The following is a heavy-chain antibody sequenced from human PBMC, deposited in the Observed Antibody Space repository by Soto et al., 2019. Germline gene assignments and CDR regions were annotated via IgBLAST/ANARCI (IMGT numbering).Heavy chain of an antibody. Sequence: LGESLKISCKGPQYTFTNNWIGWVRQMPGKGLEWMGVIYPFDSDTRYSPAFQGHVTISADKSISTAYLQWSTLKASDTAIYYCTRLTTSPSRDLYYHYFSIDVWGLGTTVTVSS. V-gene: IGHV5-51*01. J-gene: IGHJ6*02. CDR1: QYTFTNNW. D-gene: IGHD4-17*01. CDR2: IYPFDSDT. CDR3: TRLTTSPSRDLYYHYFSIDV.